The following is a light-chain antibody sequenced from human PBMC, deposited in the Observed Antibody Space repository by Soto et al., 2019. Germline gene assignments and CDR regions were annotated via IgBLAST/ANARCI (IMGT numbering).Light chain of an antibody. CDR1: QSVSSL. V-gene: IGKV3-11*01. CDR2: AAS. CDR3: PQRSNCPWT. J-gene: IGKJ1*01. Sequence: EIVLTQSPATLYSSPGEEATLSCGASQSVSSLLAWYQQKPGQAPRLLIYAASNRATGIPARFSGGGSGTDFTLTISRLEPEDFEVYYCPQRSNCPWTFGQGTKVEI.